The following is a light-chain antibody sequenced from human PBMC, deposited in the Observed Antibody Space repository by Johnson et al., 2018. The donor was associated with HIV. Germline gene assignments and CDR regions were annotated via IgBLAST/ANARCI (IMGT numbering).Light chain of an antibody. CDR2: ENN. CDR1: SSNIGNNY. Sequence: QSVLTQPPSVSAAPGQKVTISCSGSSSNIGNNYVSWYQQLPGTAPKLLIYENNKRPSGIPDLFSGSKSGTSATLGITGLQTGDEADYYFGRWDDSLSTYVFGTRTKFTVL. J-gene: IGLJ1*01. V-gene: IGLV1-51*02. CDR3: GRWDDSLSTYV.